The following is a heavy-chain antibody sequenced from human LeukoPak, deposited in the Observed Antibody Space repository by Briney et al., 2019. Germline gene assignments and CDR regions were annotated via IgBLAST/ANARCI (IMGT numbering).Heavy chain of an antibody. J-gene: IGHJ4*02. CDR2: IYYGGST. D-gene: IGHD6-19*01. V-gene: IGHV4-39*01. Sequence: PSETLSLTCTVSGGSISSSTDNWGWIRQPPGKGLEWIGNIYYGGSTYYNPSLKSRVTISADTSKNQFSLRLSSVTAADTAVYYCAGARIAVAGTVDYWGQGTLVTVSS. CDR3: AGARIAVAGTVDY. CDR1: GGSISSSTDN.